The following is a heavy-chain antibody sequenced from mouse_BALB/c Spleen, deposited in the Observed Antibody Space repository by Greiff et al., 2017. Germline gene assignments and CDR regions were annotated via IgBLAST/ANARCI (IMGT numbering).Heavy chain of an antibody. CDR2: ISNGGGST. D-gene: IGHD2-4*01. V-gene: IGHV5-12-2*01. CDR3: ARHTMITTWFAY. Sequence: EVMLVESGGGLVQPGGSLKLSCAASGFTFSSYTMSWVRQTPEKRLEWVAYISNGGGSTYYPDTVKGRFTISRDNAKNTLYLQMSSLKSEDTAMYYCARHTMITTWFAYWGQGTLVTVSA. CDR1: GFTFSSYT. J-gene: IGHJ3*01.